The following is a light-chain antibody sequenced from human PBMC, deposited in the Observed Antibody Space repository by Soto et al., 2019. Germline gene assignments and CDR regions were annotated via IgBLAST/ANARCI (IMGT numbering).Light chain of an antibody. V-gene: IGKV3-20*01. CDR3: QQYGSSPLYT. CDR1: QSISSY. CDR2: GAS. J-gene: IGKJ2*01. Sequence: EVVLTQSPDTLSLPPGERATLSCRASQSISSYLAWYQQKPGQAPRLLIYGASSRATGIPDRFSGSGSGTDFTLTISRLEPEDFAVYYCQQYGSSPLYTFGQGTKLEIK.